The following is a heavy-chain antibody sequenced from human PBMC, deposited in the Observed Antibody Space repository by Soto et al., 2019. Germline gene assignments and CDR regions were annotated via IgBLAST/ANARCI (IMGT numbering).Heavy chain of an antibody. V-gene: IGHV3-21*01. J-gene: IGHJ6*02. Sequence: GGSLRLSCAASGFTFSSYSMNWVRQAPGKGLEWVSSISSSSSYIYYADSVKGRFTISRDNAKNSLYLQMNSLRAEDTAVYYCARANPHYYYYGMDVWGQGTTVTV. CDR3: ARANPHYYYYGMDV. CDR1: GFTFSSYS. CDR2: ISSSSSYI.